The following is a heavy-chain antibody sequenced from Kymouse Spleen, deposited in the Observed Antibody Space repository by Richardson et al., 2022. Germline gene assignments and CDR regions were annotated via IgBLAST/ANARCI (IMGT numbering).Heavy chain of an antibody. Sequence: EVQLVESGGGLVQPGGSLRLSCAASGFTFSSYWMHWVRQAPGKGLVWVSRINSDGSSTSYADSVKGRFTISRDNAKNTLYLQMNSLRAEDTAVYYCARDVITGTTDYYYGMDVWGQGTTVTVSS. CDR3: ARDVITGTTDYYYGMDV. CDR1: GFTFSSYW. CDR2: INSDGSST. D-gene: IGHD1-7*01. J-gene: IGHJ6*02. V-gene: IGHV3-74*01.